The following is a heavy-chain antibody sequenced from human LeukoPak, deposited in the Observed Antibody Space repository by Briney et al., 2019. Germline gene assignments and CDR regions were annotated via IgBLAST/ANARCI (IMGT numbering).Heavy chain of an antibody. CDR3: AREVVPYYYYMDV. J-gene: IGHJ6*03. D-gene: IGHD2-2*01. CDR2: IKQDGSEK. Sequence: GGSLRLSCVASGFTFSSYWMSWVRQAPGKGLEWVANIKQDGSEKYYVDSVKGRFTISRDNAKNSLYLQMNSLRAEDTAVYYCAREVVPYYYYMDVWGKGTTVTVSS. CDR1: GFTFSSYW. V-gene: IGHV3-7*01.